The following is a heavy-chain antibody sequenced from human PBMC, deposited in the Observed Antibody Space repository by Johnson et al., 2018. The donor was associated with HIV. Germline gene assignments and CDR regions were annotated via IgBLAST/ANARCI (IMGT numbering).Heavy chain of an antibody. CDR1: GFTFSSYA. V-gene: IGHV3-30-3*01. CDR3: ARDGVYSSPHDAFDI. Sequence: QVQLVESGGGLVQPGGSLRLSCAASGFTFSSYAMHWVRQAPGKGLEWVAVISYDGSNKYYADSVKGRFTISRDNSKNTLYLQMNSLRAEDTAVYYCARDGVYSSPHDAFDIWGQGTKVTVSS. D-gene: IGHD6-13*01. J-gene: IGHJ3*02. CDR2: ISYDGSNK.